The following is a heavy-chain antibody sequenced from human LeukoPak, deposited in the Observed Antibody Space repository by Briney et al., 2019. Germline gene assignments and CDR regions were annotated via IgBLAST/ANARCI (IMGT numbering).Heavy chain of an antibody. Sequence: RGSLRLSCAASGFTFSSYWMSWVRQAPGKGLEWVAVISYDGSNKYYADSVKGRFTISGDNSKNTLYLQMNSLRAEDTAVYYCARERKDYDFWSGYDYYYYGMDVWGQGTTVTVSS. D-gene: IGHD3-3*01. CDR3: ARERKDYDFWSGYDYYYYGMDV. J-gene: IGHJ6*02. CDR1: GFTFSSYW. V-gene: IGHV3-30*03. CDR2: ISYDGSNK.